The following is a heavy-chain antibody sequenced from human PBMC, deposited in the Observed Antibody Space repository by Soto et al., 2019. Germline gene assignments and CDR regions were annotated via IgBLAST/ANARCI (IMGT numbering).Heavy chain of an antibody. D-gene: IGHD6-25*01. CDR2: MYQSGST. CDR3: ARGAAANLGYYALDV. Sequence: SETLSLTCIVSGGSVSSCGYSWNWIRQPPGKGLEWIGYMYQSGSTYYNPSPKSRVTVSVARSENQFSLKLSSVTAADTAVYYCARGAAANLGYYALDVWGQGTTVTVSS. CDR1: GGSVSSCGYS. J-gene: IGHJ6*02. V-gene: IGHV4-30-2*01.